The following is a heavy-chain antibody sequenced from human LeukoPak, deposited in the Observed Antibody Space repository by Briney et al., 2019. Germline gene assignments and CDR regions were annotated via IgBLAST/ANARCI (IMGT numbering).Heavy chain of an antibody. J-gene: IGHJ4*02. CDR2: IYSGGST. D-gene: IGHD3-16*01. Sequence: PGWSLRLSCAASGXSVSSNYVSWVRQAPGKGLEWVSVIYSGGSTYYADSVKGRFTISRDNSKNTVYLQMNSLRAGDTAVYYCARDWGKGDYWGQGTLVTVSS. CDR3: ARDWGKGDY. V-gene: IGHV3-66*01. CDR1: GXSVSSNY.